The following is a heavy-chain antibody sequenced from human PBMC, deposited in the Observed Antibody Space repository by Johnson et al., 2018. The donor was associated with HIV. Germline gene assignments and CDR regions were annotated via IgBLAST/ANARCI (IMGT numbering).Heavy chain of an antibody. CDR1: GFTFSSYA. J-gene: IGHJ3*02. V-gene: IGHV3-30*18. CDR2: ISYDGSNK. Sequence: QVQLVESGGGVVQPGRSLRLSCAASGFTFSSYAMHCVRQAPGKGLEWVAVISYDGSNKYYADSVKGRFTISRDNSKNTLYLQMNSLRAEDTAVYYCAKFAVAGFDIWGQGTMVTVSS. D-gene: IGHD6-19*01. CDR3: AKFAVAGFDI.